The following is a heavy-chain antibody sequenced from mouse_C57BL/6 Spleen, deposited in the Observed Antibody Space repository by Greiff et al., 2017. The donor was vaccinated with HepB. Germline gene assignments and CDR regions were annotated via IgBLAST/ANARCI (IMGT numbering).Heavy chain of an antibody. CDR3: AIRPPNLLLPGGGY. CDR2: IHPSDSDT. D-gene: IGHD1-1*01. J-gene: IGHJ2*01. V-gene: IGHV1-74*01. CDR1: GYTFTSYW. Sequence: QVQLQQPGAELVKPGASVKVSCKASGYTFTSYWMHWVKQRPGQGLEWIGRIHPSDSDTNYNQKFKGKATLTVDKSSSTAYMQLSSLTSEDSAVYYCAIRPPNLLLPGGGYWGQGTTLTVSS.